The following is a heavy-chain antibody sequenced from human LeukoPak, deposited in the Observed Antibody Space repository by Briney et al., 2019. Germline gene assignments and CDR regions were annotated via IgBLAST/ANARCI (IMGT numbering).Heavy chain of an antibody. CDR1: GFTFSSYA. Sequence: GGSLRLPCAASGFTFSSYAMSWVRQAPGKGLEWVSAISGSGGSTYYADSVKGRFTISRDNSKNTLYLQMNSLRAEDTAVYYCAKATGSGWHLFDFWGQGTLVTVSS. CDR3: AKATGSGWHLFDF. J-gene: IGHJ4*02. D-gene: IGHD6-19*01. V-gene: IGHV3-23*01. CDR2: ISGSGGST.